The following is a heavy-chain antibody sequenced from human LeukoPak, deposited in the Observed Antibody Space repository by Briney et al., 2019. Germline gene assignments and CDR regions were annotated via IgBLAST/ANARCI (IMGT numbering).Heavy chain of an antibody. Sequence: GGSLRLSCAASGFTFSSYAMSWVRQAPGKGLEWVSAISGSGGSTYYADSVKGRFTISRDNSKNTLYLQMNSLRAEDTAVYYCAKDPDYDSSGYPNYFDYWGQGTLVTVSS. CDR2: ISGSGGST. CDR3: AKDPDYDSSGYPNYFDY. J-gene: IGHJ4*02. CDR1: GFTFSSYA. V-gene: IGHV3-23*01. D-gene: IGHD3-22*01.